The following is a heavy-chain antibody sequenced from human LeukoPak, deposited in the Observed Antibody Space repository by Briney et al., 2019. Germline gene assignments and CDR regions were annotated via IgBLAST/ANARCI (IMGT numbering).Heavy chain of an antibody. Sequence: SSETLSLSCAVYGGSFSGYYWSWIRQPPGKGLEWIGEINHSGSTNYNPSLKSRVTISVDTSKNQFSLKLSSVTAADTAVYYCARGRWFDPWGQGTLVTVSS. V-gene: IGHV4-34*01. CDR1: GGSFSGYY. J-gene: IGHJ5*02. CDR2: INHSGST. CDR3: ARGRWFDP.